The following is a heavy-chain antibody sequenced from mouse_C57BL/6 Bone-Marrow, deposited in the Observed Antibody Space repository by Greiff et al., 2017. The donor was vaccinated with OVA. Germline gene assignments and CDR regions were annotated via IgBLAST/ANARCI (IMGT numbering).Heavy chain of an antibody. CDR2: IYPRSGNA. CDR1: GYTFTSYG. CDR3: ARPLTGNWYFDV. D-gene: IGHD4-1*01. Sequence: VQLQQSGAELARPGASVKLSCKASGYTFTSYGISWVKQRTGQGLEWIGEIYPRSGNAYYNEKFKGKATLTADKSSSTAYMELRSLTSEDSAVYFCARPLTGNWYFDVWGTGTTVTVSS. J-gene: IGHJ1*03. V-gene: IGHV1-81*01.